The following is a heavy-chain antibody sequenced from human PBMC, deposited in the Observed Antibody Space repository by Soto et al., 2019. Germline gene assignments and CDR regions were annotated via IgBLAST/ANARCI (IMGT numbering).Heavy chain of an antibody. CDR3: ARQGSAVASHFDY. J-gene: IGHJ4*02. CDR2: IYYSGST. CDR1: GGSISSSSYY. Sequence: QLQLQESGPGLVKPSETLSLTCTVSGGSISSSSYYWGWIRQPPGKGLEWIGSIYYSGSTYYNPSLKSRVTISVDTSQNQFSLKLSSVTAADTAVYYCARQGSAVASHFDYWGQGTLVTVSS. D-gene: IGHD6-19*01. V-gene: IGHV4-39*01.